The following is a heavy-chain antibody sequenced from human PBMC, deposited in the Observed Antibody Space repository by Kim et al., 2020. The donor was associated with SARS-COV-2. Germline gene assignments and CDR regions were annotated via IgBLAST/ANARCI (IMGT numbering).Heavy chain of an antibody. CDR1: GFTFDDYA. J-gene: IGHJ4*02. CDR2: ISGDGGNT. D-gene: IGHD3-16*01. V-gene: IGHV3-43*02. CDR3: ANAVSLGGGY. Sequence: GGSLRLSCAASGFTFDDYAMHWVRQAPGKGMEWGSLISGDGGNTYYADSVKGRFTISRDNSKNSLYMQMNSLRTEDTALYYCANAVSLGGGYCGQGTLVTVSS.